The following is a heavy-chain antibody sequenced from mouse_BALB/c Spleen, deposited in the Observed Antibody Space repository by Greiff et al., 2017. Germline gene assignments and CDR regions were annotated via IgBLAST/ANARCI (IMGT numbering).Heavy chain of an antibody. CDR2: ISYSGST. D-gene: IGHD2-1*01. Sequence: EVKLQESGPGLVKPSQSLSLTCTVTGYSITSDYAWNWIRQFPGNKLEWMGYISYSGSTSYNPSLKSRISITRDTSKNQFFLQLNSVTTEDTATYYCAMGGGNYRAMDYWGQGTSVTVSS. V-gene: IGHV3-2*02. CDR1: GYSITSDYA. CDR3: AMGGGNYRAMDY. J-gene: IGHJ4*01.